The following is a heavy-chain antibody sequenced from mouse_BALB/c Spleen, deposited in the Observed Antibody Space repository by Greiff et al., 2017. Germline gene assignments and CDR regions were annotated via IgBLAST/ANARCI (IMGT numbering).Heavy chain of an antibody. V-gene: IGHV14-3*02. Sequence: EVQLQQSGAELVKPGASVKLSCTASGFNIKDTYMHWVKQRPEQGLEWIGRIDPANGNTKYDPKFQGKATITADTSSNTAYLQLSSLTSEDTAVYYCASGYYGSSLDYWGQGTTLTVSS. J-gene: IGHJ2*01. CDR3: ASGYYGSSLDY. CDR1: GFNIKDTY. CDR2: IDPANGNT. D-gene: IGHD1-1*01.